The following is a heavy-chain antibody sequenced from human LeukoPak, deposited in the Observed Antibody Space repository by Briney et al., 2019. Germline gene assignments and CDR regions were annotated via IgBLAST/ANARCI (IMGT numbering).Heavy chain of an antibody. CDR1: GFTFNTYW. Sequence: PGGSLRLSCAASGFTFNTYWMNWVRQAPGKGLEWVANTNPDGSGKYYVDSVKGRFSISRDNANNLLYLQMSSLRAEDTAVYFCAKGSGDSCFSPLDSWGQGTLVTVSS. V-gene: IGHV3-7*01. J-gene: IGHJ4*02. D-gene: IGHD2-15*01. CDR3: AKGSGDSCFSPLDS. CDR2: TNPDGSGK.